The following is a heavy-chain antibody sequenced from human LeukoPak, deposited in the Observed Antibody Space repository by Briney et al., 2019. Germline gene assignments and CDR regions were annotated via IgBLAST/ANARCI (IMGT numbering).Heavy chain of an antibody. CDR1: GASISNSNW. CDR2: IYHSGST. V-gene: IGHV4-4*02. CDR3: ASLLDIVFDY. Sequence: SETLSLTCAVTGASISNSNWWTWVRQPPGKGLEWIGEIYHSGSTNYKTSLKSRATISVDTSKNQFSLKLSSVTAADTAVYYCASLLDIVFDYWGQGTLVTVSS. J-gene: IGHJ4*02. D-gene: IGHD2-15*01.